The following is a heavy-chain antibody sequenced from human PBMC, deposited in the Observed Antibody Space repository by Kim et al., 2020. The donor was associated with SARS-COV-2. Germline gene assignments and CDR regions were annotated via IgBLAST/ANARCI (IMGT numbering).Heavy chain of an antibody. CDR1: GGSISSYH. J-gene: IGHJ4*02. CDR2: IYYSGST. D-gene: IGHD4-17*01. V-gene: IGHV4-59*01. CDR3: ARGTVTTTYFDH. Sequence: SETLSLTCTVSGGSISSYHWSWIRQPPGKGLEWIGYIYYSGSTNYKPSLKSRVTISVDTPKNQFSLRLTSVTAADTAVYYCARGTVTTTYFDHWGQGTLVTVSS.